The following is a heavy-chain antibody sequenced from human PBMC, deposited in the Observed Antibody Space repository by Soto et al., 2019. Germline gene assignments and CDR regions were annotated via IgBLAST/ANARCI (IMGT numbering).Heavy chain of an antibody. CDR2: IFHSGST. D-gene: IGHD3-16*02. J-gene: IGHJ4*02. V-gene: IGHV4-4*02. Sequence: QVHLQESGPGLVKPSGTLSLTCAVSGDSISSNNWWTWVRQSPGKGLEWIGAIFHSGSTNYNPSLKNRVVISVDKSNNQFSLKLTSVTAVDTAVYFCARSQVRGTYQFDYWGQRILVTVSS. CDR3: ARSQVRGTYQFDY. CDR1: GDSISSNNW.